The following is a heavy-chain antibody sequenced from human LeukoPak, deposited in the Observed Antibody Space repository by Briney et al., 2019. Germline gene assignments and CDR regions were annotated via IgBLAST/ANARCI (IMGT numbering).Heavy chain of an antibody. J-gene: IGHJ4*02. Sequence: SETLSLTCTVSGGSFSGYYWSWIRQPPGKGLEWIGEINHSGSTNYNPSLKSRVTISVDASKNQFSLKLSSVTAADTAVYYCASRAGGDYWGQGTLVTVSS. D-gene: IGHD3-16*01. V-gene: IGHV4-34*01. CDR3: ASRAGGDY. CDR2: INHSGST. CDR1: GGSFSGYY.